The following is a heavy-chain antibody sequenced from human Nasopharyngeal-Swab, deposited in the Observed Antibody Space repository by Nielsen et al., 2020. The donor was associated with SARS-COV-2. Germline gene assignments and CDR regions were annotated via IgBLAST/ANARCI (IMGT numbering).Heavy chain of an antibody. J-gene: IGHJ4*02. CDR1: GGPFSGYY. CDR3: AAFTSGRRFLNDY. CDR2: INHSGST. D-gene: IGHD3-10*01. Sequence: SETLSLTCAVYGGPFSGYYWSWIRQPPGKGLEWIGEINHSGSTNYNPSLKSRVTISVDTSKNQFSLKLSSVTAADTAVYYCAAFTSGRRFLNDYWGQGTLVTVSS. V-gene: IGHV4-34*01.